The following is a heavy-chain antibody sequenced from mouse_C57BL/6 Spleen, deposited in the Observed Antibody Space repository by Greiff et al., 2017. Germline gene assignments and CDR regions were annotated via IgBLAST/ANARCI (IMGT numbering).Heavy chain of an antibody. CDR3: ARRSDDGHWYFDV. CDR2: IYPGSGST. J-gene: IGHJ1*03. CDR1: GYTFTSYW. V-gene: IGHV1-55*01. Sequence: QVQLQQSGAELVKPGASVKMSCKASGYTFTSYWITWVKQRPGQGLEWIGDIYPGSGSTNYNEKFKSKATLTVDTSSSTADMQLSSLTSEDAAVYYCARRSDDGHWYFDVWGTGTTVTVSS. D-gene: IGHD2-12*01.